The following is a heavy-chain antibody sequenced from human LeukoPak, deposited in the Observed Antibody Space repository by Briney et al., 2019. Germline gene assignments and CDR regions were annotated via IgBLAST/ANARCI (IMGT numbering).Heavy chain of an antibody. D-gene: IGHD6-19*01. Sequence: SETLSLTCAVYGGSFSGYYWSWIRQPPGKGLEWIGEINHSGSTNYNPSLKSRVTISVDTSKNQFSLKLSSVTAADTAVYYCARSIAVAGTDYWGQGTLVTVSS. CDR3: ARSIAVAGTDY. CDR2: INHSGST. J-gene: IGHJ4*02. CDR1: GGSFSGYY. V-gene: IGHV4-34*01.